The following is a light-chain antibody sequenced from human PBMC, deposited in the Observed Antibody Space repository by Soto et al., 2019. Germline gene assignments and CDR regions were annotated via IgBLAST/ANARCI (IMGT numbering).Light chain of an antibody. V-gene: IGLV2-23*02. Sequence: QSALTQPASVSGSPGQSITISCTGTSSDVGNYNLVSWYQLHPGKAPKLMIYEVTKLPSGISNRFSGSKSGNTASLTISGLQAEDEADYYCCSYAGSSTVVFGGGTKLTVL. CDR3: CSYAGSSTVV. CDR2: EVT. CDR1: SSDVGNYNL. J-gene: IGLJ2*01.